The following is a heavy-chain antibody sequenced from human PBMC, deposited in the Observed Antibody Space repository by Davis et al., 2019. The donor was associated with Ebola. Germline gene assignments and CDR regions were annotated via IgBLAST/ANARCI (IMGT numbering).Heavy chain of an antibody. V-gene: IGHV3-21*01. CDR1: GFTFSTYT. CDR3: AGGESGWDASDI. D-gene: IGHD6-19*01. CDR2: ICISSAFI. J-gene: IGHJ3*02. Sequence: GESLKISCAASGFTFSTYTMTWVRQAPGKGLEWLSSICISSAFIYYAYSVKGRFTVSRDNAKNSLSLQMNSLRAEDTAVYYCAGGESGWDASDIWGRGTMVTVSS.